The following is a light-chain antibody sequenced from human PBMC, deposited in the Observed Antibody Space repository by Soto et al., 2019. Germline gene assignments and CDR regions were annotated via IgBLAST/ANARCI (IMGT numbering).Light chain of an antibody. V-gene: IGLV2-14*01. Sequence: QSALTQPASVSGSPGQSITISCTGTSSDVGGYNYVSWYQQHPGKAPKLMIYDVSNRPSGVSNRFSGSKSGNTASLTISGLQAEDEVDYYCSSYTSSSLYVFGTGTKLTVL. CDR1: SSDVGGYNY. CDR2: DVS. J-gene: IGLJ1*01. CDR3: SSYTSSSLYV.